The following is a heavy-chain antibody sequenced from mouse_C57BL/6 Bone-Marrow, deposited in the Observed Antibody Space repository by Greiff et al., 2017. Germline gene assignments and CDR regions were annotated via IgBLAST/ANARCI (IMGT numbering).Heavy chain of an antibody. Sequence: QVQLQQSGAELVRPGTSVKMSCKASGYTFTNYWIGWAKQRPGHGLEWIGDIYPGGGYTNYNEKFKGKATLTADKSSSTAYMQFSSLTSEDSAIYYCARDGWDAMDYWGQGTSVTVSS. CDR2: IYPGGGYT. CDR1: GYTFTNYW. D-gene: IGHD2-3*01. J-gene: IGHJ4*01. V-gene: IGHV1-63*01. CDR3: ARDGWDAMDY.